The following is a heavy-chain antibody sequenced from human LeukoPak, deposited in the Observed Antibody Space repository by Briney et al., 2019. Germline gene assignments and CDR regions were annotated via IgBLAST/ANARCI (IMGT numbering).Heavy chain of an antibody. CDR1: GGSFSGYY. Sequence: PSETLSLTCAVYGGSFSGYYWSWIRQPPGKGLEWIGEINHSGSTNYNPSLKRRVTISVDTSKNQFSLKLSSVTAADTAVYYCARGHSAGQRSFDYWGQGTLVTVSS. CDR3: ARGHSAGQRSFDY. D-gene: IGHD5-24*01. V-gene: IGHV4-34*01. CDR2: INHSGST. J-gene: IGHJ4*02.